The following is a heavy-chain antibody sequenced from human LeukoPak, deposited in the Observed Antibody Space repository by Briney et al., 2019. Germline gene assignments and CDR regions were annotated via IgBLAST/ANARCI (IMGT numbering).Heavy chain of an antibody. CDR2: ISSDGSDK. D-gene: IGHD3-10*01. CDR1: GFSFSSYV. V-gene: IGHV3-30*18. J-gene: IGHJ4*02. Sequence: GGSLRLSCAASGFSFSSYVMHWVRQAPGKGLEWVAVISSDGSDKYYADSGKGRFTISRDNSKNQLYLQMNILRPEDTAVYYCAKGVRGVIAYYLDYWGQGTLVTVSS. CDR3: AKGVRGVIAYYLDY.